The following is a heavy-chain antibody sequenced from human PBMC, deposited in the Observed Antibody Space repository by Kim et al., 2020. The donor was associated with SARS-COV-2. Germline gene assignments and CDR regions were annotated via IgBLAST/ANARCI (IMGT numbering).Heavy chain of an antibody. V-gene: IGHV4-34*01. CDR3: ARGGYYGSGRIYYYYYGMDV. Sequence: RVTISVDTSKNQFSLKLSSVTAADTAVYYCARGGYYGSGRIYYYYYGMDVWGQGTTVTVSS. J-gene: IGHJ6*02. D-gene: IGHD3-10*01.